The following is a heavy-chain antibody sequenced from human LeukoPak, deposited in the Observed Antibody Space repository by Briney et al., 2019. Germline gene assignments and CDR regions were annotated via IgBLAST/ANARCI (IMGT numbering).Heavy chain of an antibody. CDR2: IYSGGST. CDR1: GFTVSSNY. V-gene: IGHV3-53*01. D-gene: IGHD6-6*01. J-gene: IGHJ3*02. Sequence: TGGSLRLSCAASGFTVSSNYMSWVRQAPGKGLEWVSVIYSGGSTYYTDSVQGRFTISRDNAKNTVYLQMGSLRAEDTAVYYCAKDLTTGYSSSSYAFDIWGQGTMVTVSS. CDR3: AKDLTTGYSSSSYAFDI.